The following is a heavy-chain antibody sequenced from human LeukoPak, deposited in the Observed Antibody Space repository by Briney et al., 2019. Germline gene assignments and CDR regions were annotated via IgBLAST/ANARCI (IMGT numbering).Heavy chain of an antibody. J-gene: IGHJ4*02. CDR1: GFTFSGSA. D-gene: IGHD1-26*01. CDR2: IRSKANSYAT. CDR3: TTGGATRSFDY. Sequence: GGSLKLSCAASGFTFSGSAMHWVRQASGKGLEWAGRIRSKANSYATAYAASVKGRFTISRDDSKNTAYLQMNSLKTEDTAVYYCTTGGATRSFDYWGQGTLVTVSS. V-gene: IGHV3-73*01.